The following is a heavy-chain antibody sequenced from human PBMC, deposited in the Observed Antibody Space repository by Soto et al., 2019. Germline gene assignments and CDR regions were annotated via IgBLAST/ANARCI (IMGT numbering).Heavy chain of an antibody. CDR1: AGSIGSDNW. J-gene: IGHJ5*02. CDR2: IYHSGST. Sequence: SETLSLTCAVSAGSIGSDNWWTGVRQPPGKGLEWIGEIYHSGSTNYNPSLKSRVIISLDKSKNQFSLRLSSVSAADTAVYYCARIKGPPFDPWGQGTLVTVS. CDR3: ARIKGPPFDP. V-gene: IGHV4-4*02.